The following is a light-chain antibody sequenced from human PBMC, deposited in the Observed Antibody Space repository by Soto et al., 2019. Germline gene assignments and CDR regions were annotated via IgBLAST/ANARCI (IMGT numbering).Light chain of an antibody. CDR1: ESVSSN. Sequence: EIVMTQSPATLSVSPGERATLSCRASESVSSNLVWYQQRPGQPPRLLIYGASTRATGVPARFSGSGSGTECTLTISSLQSEDFAVYYCQQHKNWPPSTFGQGTRLEIK. CDR2: GAS. V-gene: IGKV3-15*01. J-gene: IGKJ5*01. CDR3: QQHKNWPPST.